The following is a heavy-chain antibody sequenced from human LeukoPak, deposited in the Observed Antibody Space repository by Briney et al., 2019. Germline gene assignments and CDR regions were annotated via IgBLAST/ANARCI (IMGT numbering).Heavy chain of an antibody. CDR2: ISAYNGNI. J-gene: IGHJ5*02. D-gene: IGHD3-10*01. CDR1: GYTFTSYG. CDR3: ARARYYYGSGGFDP. V-gene: IGHV1-18*01. Sequence: GASVKVSCKASGYTFTSYGISWVRQAPGQGLEWMGWISAYNGNINYAQKLQGRVTMTTDTSTSTAYMELRSLRSGDTAVYYCARARYYYGSGGFDPWGQGTLVTVSS.